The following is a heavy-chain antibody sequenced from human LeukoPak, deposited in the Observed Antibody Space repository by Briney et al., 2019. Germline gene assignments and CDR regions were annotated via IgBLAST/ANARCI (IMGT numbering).Heavy chain of an antibody. V-gene: IGHV4-34*01. CDR2: INHSGSN. Sequence: SETLSLTCAVYGGSFSGYYWSWLRQPPGKGLEWIGEINHSGSNNYNPSLKSRVTISVDTSKNQFSLKLSSVTAADTAVYYCARGSSGSSPGYYFDYWGQGTLVTVSS. CDR3: ARGSSGSSPGYYFDY. CDR1: GGSFSGYY. D-gene: IGHD6-6*01. J-gene: IGHJ4*02.